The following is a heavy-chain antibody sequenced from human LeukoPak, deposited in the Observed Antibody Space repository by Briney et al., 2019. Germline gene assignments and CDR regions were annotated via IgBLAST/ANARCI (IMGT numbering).Heavy chain of an antibody. J-gene: IGHJ4*02. CDR3: AVPAGAMATDY. Sequence: GESLKISCKGSGYNFTNYWIGWVRQMPGKDLEWMGIVYPGDSDTRYSPSFRGQVTISADRSISTAYLQWSSLKASDTAIYFCAVPAGAMATDYWGQGTLVTVSS. CDR2: VYPGDSDT. CDR1: GYNFTNYW. D-gene: IGHD5-18*01. V-gene: IGHV5-51*01.